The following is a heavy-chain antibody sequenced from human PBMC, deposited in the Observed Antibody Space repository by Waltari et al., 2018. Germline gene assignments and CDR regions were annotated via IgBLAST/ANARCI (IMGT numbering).Heavy chain of an antibody. V-gene: IGHV4-59*08. D-gene: IGHD6-13*01. CDR1: GGSISSYD. J-gene: IGHJ4*02. Sequence: QVQLQESGPGLVKPSETLSLTCTVSGGSISSYDWSWIRQPPGKGLEWIGYIYYSGSTNYNPSLKSRVTISVDTSKNQFSLKLSSVTAADTAVYYCASTYSSSWGEYFDYWGQGTLVTVSS. CDR3: ASTYSSSWGEYFDY. CDR2: IYYSGST.